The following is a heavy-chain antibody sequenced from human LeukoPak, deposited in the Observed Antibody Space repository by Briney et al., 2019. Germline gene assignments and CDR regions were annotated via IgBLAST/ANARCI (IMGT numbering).Heavy chain of an antibody. CDR2: INPNSGGT. Sequence: GASVKLSCKASGYTFTGYYIHWVRQAPGQGLEWMGWINPNSGGTNYAQKFQGRVTMTRDTSISTVYMELSRLRSDDTALYYCAKDLLMGNYYYGMDVWGQGTTVTVS. J-gene: IGHJ6*02. CDR1: GYTFTGYY. V-gene: IGHV1-2*02. D-gene: IGHD1-26*01. CDR3: AKDLLMGNYYYGMDV.